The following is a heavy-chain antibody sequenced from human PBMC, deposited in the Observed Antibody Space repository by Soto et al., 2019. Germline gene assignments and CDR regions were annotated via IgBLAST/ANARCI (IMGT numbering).Heavy chain of an antibody. CDR2: ISDSGNSI. D-gene: IGHD5-12*01. CDR1: GFTFSVYS. J-gene: IGHJ5*02. V-gene: IGHV3-21*01. Sequence: EVQLVESGGGLVKPGGSLRLSCAASGFTFSVYSLNWVRRGPGKGLEWVSSISDSGNSIYYADSVKGRFIISRDNAKNLVYLQMSNLRAEDAGVYYCARSRWLQPTNWFDPWGQGTLVTVSS. CDR3: ARSRWLQPTNWFDP.